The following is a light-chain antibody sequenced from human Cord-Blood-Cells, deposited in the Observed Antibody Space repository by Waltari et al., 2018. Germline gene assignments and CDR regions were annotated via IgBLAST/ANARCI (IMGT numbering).Light chain of an antibody. Sequence: QSALTQPASVSGSPGQSITISCTGTSSDVGGYNYVSWYQQHPAKAPNPMVYDVSKRPSGVANRISGSKAGITASLTISGRQAEDEADYYCSSYTSSSTPVVFGGGTKLTVL. CDR3: SSYTSSSTPVV. CDR2: DVS. CDR1: SSDVGGYNY. J-gene: IGLJ2*01. V-gene: IGLV2-14*01.